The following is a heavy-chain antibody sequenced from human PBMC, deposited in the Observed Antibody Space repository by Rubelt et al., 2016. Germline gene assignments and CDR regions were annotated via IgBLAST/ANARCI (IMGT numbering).Heavy chain of an antibody. J-gene: IGHJ4*02. CDR1: GGSFSGYY. Sequence: QVQLQQWGAGLLKPSETLSLTCAVYGGSFSGYYWSWIRQPPGKGLEWIGSIYYSGSTNYNPSLKSRVTISVDTSKNQFSLKLSSVTAADTAVYYWARNGVRYSNQYYFDYWGQGTLVTVSS. CDR2: IYYSGST. CDR3: ARNGVRYSNQYYFDY. D-gene: IGHD3-10*01. V-gene: IGHV4-34*01.